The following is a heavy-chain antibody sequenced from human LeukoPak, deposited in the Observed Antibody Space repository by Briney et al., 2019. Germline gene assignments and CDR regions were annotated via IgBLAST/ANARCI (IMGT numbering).Heavy chain of an antibody. J-gene: IGHJ4*02. CDR1: GGSFSGYY. Sequence: PSGTLSPTCAVYGGSFSGYYWSWIRQPPGKGLEWIGEINHSGSTNYNPSLKSRVTISVDTSKNQFSLKLSSVTAADTAVYYCARTPLYYDFWSGYYQADYFDYWGQGTLVTVSS. CDR2: INHSGST. V-gene: IGHV4-34*01. D-gene: IGHD3-3*01. CDR3: ARTPLYYDFWSGYYQADYFDY.